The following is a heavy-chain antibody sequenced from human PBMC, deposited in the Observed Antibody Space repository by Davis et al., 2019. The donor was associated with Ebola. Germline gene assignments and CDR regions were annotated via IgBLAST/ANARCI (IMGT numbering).Heavy chain of an antibody. D-gene: IGHD3-3*01. CDR2: ISGSGGST. CDR1: GFTFSSYG. Sequence: PGGSLRLSCGTSGFTFSSYGMNWVRQAPGKGLEWVSAISGSGGSTYYADSVKGRFSISRDNAKNTLYLQMNSLRAEDTAVYYCARMYYDFWSGSYGMDVWGQGTTVTVSS. V-gene: IGHV3-23*01. CDR3: ARMYYDFWSGSYGMDV. J-gene: IGHJ6*02.